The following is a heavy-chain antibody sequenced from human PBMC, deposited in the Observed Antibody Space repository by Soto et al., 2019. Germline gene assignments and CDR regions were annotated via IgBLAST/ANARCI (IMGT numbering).Heavy chain of an antibody. CDR3: ARGGGTSPFDY. D-gene: IGHD2-15*01. V-gene: IGHV1-3*01. J-gene: IGHJ4*02. CDR2: INGGNGNT. CDR1: GYTFNSYA. Sequence: GVSVKVSCKASGYTFNSYAMHWVRQAPGQRLEWMGWINGGNGNTKYSQNFQGRVTITRDTSASTAYMELSSLRSEDTAVYYCARGGGTSPFDYWGQGTLVTVPQ.